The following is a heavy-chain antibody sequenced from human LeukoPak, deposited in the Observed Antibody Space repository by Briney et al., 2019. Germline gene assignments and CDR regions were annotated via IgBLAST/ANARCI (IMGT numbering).Heavy chain of an antibody. CDR3: ATTPHSEYSSSSGIGWFDP. Sequence: PSETLSLTCTVSGGSISSSSYYWGWIRQPPGKGLEWIGSIYYSGSTYYNPSLKSRVTISVDTSKNQFSLKLSSVTAADTAVYYCATTPHSEYSSSSGIGWFDPWGQGTLVTVSS. V-gene: IGHV4-39*01. D-gene: IGHD6-6*01. CDR1: GGSISSSSYY. CDR2: IYYSGST. J-gene: IGHJ5*02.